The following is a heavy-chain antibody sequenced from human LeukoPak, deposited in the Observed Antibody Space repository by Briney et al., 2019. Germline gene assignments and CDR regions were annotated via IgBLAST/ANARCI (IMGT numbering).Heavy chain of an antibody. D-gene: IGHD1-26*01. CDR1: GFTFSSYA. Sequence: GGSLRLSCEASGFTFSSYAMSWVRQAPGKGLEWVSAISGSGGSTYYADSMKGRFTISRDNSKNTLYLQMNSLSAEDSAIYYCAKLWRGSYPRYFDYWGQGALVTVSS. V-gene: IGHV3-23*01. J-gene: IGHJ4*02. CDR2: ISGSGGST. CDR3: AKLWRGSYPRYFDY.